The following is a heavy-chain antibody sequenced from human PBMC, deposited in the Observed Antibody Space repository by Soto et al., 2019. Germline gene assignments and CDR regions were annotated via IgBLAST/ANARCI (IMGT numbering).Heavy chain of an antibody. CDR2: IRSKAYGGTT. D-gene: IGHD3-3*01. CDR1: GFTFGDYA. Sequence: SLRLSCTASGFTFGDYAMSWFRQAPGKGLEWVGFIRSKAYGGTTEYAASVKGRFTISRDDSKSIAYLQMNSLKTEDTAVYYCTSANDFWSGYCWFGPRGKGTMGAVSS. V-gene: IGHV3-49*03. J-gene: IGHJ5*02. CDR3: TSANDFWSGYCWFGP.